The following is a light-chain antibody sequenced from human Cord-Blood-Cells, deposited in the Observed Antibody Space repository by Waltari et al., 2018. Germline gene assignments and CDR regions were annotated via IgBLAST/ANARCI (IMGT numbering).Light chain of an antibody. CDR1: ALPKKY. CDR2: KSG. CDR3: QSADSSGTPRWV. V-gene: IGLV3-25*03. J-gene: IGLJ3*02. Sequence: SYELTQPPSVSVSPGQTARITCSGHALPKKYAYWYQQKPGQAPVLLINKSGDRPSGSPERFSGSSSGTTVTLTISGVRAEDEADDYCQSADSSGTPRWVFGGGTKLTVL.